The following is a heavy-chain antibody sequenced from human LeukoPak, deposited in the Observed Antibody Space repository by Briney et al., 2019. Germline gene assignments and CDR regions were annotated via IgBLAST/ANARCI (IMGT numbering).Heavy chain of an antibody. V-gene: IGHV1-69*13. CDR2: IIPIFGTA. Sequence: GASVKVSCKASGYTFTGYYMHWVRQAPGQGLEWMGGIIPIFGTANYAQKFQGRVTITADESTSTAYMELSSLRSEDTAVYYCASPAWDKGYYYDSSGLDAFDIWGQGTMVTVSS. J-gene: IGHJ3*02. CDR3: ASPAWDKGYYYDSSGLDAFDI. CDR1: GYTFTGYY. D-gene: IGHD3-22*01.